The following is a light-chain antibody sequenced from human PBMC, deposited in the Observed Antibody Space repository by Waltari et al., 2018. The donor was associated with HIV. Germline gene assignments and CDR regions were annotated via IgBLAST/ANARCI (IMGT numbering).Light chain of an antibody. J-gene: IGKJ4*01. CDR1: QSIDAR. CDR2: SAS. V-gene: IGKV1-12*01. CDR3: QQAFTFPHT. Sequence: DIEMTQSPSSVSVSVGDTVSISCRANQSIDARLAWYQQRPGEAPKLLVSSASRLEHGVPSRFFADGSTTEFTLAITGLRPEDFATYYCQQAFTFPHTFGGGTKV.